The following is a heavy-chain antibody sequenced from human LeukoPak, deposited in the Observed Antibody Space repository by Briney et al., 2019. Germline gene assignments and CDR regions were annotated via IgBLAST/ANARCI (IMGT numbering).Heavy chain of an antibody. CDR3: ARGATVGATPYYFDY. J-gene: IGHJ4*02. Sequence: ASVKVSCKASGGTFSSYAISWVRQAPGQGLEWMGRIIPIFGTANYAQKFQGRVTITTDESTSTAYMELSSLRSEDTAVYYCARGATVGATPYYFDYWGQGTLVTVSS. CDR2: IIPIFGTA. V-gene: IGHV1-69*05. CDR1: GGTFSSYA. D-gene: IGHD1-26*01.